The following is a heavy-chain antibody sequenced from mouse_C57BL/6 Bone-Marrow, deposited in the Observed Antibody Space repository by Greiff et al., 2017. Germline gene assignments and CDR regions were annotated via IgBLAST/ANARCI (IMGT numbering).Heavy chain of an antibody. D-gene: IGHD1-1*01. CDR1: GYTFTNYW. J-gene: IGHJ1*03. Sequence: QVQLKESGAELVRPGTSVKMSCKASGYTFTNYWIGWAKQRPGHGLEWIGDIYPGGGYTNYNEKFKGKATLTADKSSSTAYMQFSSRTSGDSAIYYCARRYGSSYWYIDVWGTGTTVTVSS. CDR3: ARRYGSSYWYIDV. CDR2: IYPGGGYT. V-gene: IGHV1-63*01.